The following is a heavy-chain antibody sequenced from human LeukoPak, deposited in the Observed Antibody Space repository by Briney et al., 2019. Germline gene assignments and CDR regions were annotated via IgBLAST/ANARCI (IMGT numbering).Heavy chain of an antibody. CDR1: GFTVSSNY. J-gene: IGHJ4*02. D-gene: IGHD4-17*01. V-gene: IGHV3-66*01. Sequence: GGSLRLSCAASGFTVSSNYISWVRQAPGKGLGWDSVIYSGGSTYYADSVKGRFTISRDNSKNTLYLQMNSPRAEDTAVYYCARDSENGDYLEVIPFEYWGQGTLVTVSS. CDR2: IYSGGST. CDR3: ARDSENGDYLEVIPFEY.